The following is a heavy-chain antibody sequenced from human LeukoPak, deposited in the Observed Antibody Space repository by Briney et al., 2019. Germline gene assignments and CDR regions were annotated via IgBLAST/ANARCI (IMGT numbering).Heavy chain of an antibody. CDR3: ARDRRIAGYGPLYYFDS. V-gene: IGHV4-38-2*02. D-gene: IGHD5-18*01. CDR2: IYHSGST. CDR1: GYSISSGYY. Sequence: PSETLSLTCTVPGYSISSGYYWGWIRQPPGKGLEWIGSIYHSGSTYNNPSLKNRVTISVDTSKKQFSLKLSSVTAADTAVYYCARDRRIAGYGPLYYFDSWGQGTLVTVSS. J-gene: IGHJ4*02.